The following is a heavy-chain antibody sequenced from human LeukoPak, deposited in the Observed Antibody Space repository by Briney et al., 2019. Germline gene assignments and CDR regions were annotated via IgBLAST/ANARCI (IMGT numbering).Heavy chain of an antibody. D-gene: IGHD1-1*01. CDR2: INHSGST. Sequence: PSETLSPTCAVYGGSFSGYYWGWIRQPPGKGLQWIGEINHSGSTNYNPSLKSRVTISVDTSKNQFSLKLSSVTAADTAVYYCAVGWKEYYFDYWGQGTLVTVSS. CDR3: AVGWKEYYFDY. CDR1: GGSFSGYY. J-gene: IGHJ4*02. V-gene: IGHV4-34*01.